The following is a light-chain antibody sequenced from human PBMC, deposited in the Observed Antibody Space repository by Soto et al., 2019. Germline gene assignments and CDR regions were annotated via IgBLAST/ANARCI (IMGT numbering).Light chain of an antibody. CDR2: AAS. CDR1: QGTSSY. Sequence: DIQLTQSPSFLSASVGDRVTLTCRASQGTSSYLAWYQQKPGKAPKLLIYAASTLQSGVPSRFSGSGSGTEFTLTISSLQPEDFATYYCQQLKSYLWTFGQGTKVDIK. J-gene: IGKJ1*01. CDR3: QQLKSYLWT. V-gene: IGKV1-9*01.